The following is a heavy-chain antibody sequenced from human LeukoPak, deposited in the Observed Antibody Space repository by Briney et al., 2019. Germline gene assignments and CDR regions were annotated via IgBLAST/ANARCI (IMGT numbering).Heavy chain of an antibody. CDR3: ARDTSCSSTSCPPPPYYYYGMDV. CDR1: GFTFSSYE. Sequence: SGGSLRLSCAASGFTFSSYEMNWVRQAPGKGVEWVSYISSSGSTIYYADSVKGRFTIPRDNAKNSLYLQMNSLRAEDTAVYYCARDTSCSSTSCPPPPYYYYGMDVWGKGTTVTVSS. D-gene: IGHD2-2*01. V-gene: IGHV3-48*03. J-gene: IGHJ6*04. CDR2: ISSSGSTI.